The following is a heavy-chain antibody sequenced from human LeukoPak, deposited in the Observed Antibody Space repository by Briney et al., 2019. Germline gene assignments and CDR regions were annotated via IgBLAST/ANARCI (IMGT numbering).Heavy chain of an antibody. CDR1: GGSISSGSYY. CDR3: SSAPKRITMIVATYFVY. D-gene: IGHD3-22*01. J-gene: IGHJ4*02. V-gene: IGHV4-61*02. Sequence: SQTLSLTCTVSGGSISSGSYYWSWIRQPAGKGLEWIGRIYTSGSTNYDPSLKSRVTISVDTSKNQFSLKLSSVTAADTAVYYCSSAPKRITMIVATYFVYWGQGTLVTVSS. CDR2: IYTSGST.